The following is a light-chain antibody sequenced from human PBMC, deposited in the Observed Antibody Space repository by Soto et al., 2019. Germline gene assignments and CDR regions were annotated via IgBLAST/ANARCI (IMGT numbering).Light chain of an antibody. J-gene: IGKJ1*01. Sequence: EIVLTQSPGTLSLSPGERVTLSCRASQSVRSNFLAWYQQRPGQAPRLLIYGASSRATGIPDRFSGSGSGTDFTLIISSMETEDCAVYYCQQYGSSLQTFGQGTKVEIK. CDR3: QQYGSSLQT. CDR2: GAS. V-gene: IGKV3-20*01. CDR1: QSVRSNF.